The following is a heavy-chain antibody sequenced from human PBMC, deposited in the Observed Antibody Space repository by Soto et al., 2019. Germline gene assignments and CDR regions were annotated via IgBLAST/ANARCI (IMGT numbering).Heavy chain of an antibody. D-gene: IGHD6-13*01. V-gene: IGHV4-4*07. CDR1: VGSISIYY. CDR2: IYTSGST. CDR3: ARVEGIAADGTIWFDP. J-gene: IGHJ5*02. Sequence: PPETLSLTCIFSVGSISIYYWSWIRQPAGKGLELIGRIYTSGSTNYNPSLKSRVTMSVDTSKNQFSLKLSSVTAADTAVYYCARVEGIAADGTIWFDPWGQGTMVTVSS.